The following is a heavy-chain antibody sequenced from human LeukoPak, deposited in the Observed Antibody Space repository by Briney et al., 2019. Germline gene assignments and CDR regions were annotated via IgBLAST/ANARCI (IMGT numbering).Heavy chain of an antibody. J-gene: IGHJ6*02. Sequence: ASVKVSCKASGYTFTSYGISWVRQATGQGLEWMGWMNPNSGNTGYAQKFQGRVTMTRNTSISTAYMELSSLRSEDTAVYYCARAGWGTGYYLYYYYYGMDVWGQGTTVTVSS. CDR1: GYTFTSYG. D-gene: IGHD3/OR15-3a*01. V-gene: IGHV1-8*02. CDR3: ARAGWGTGYYLYYYYYGMDV. CDR2: MNPNSGNT.